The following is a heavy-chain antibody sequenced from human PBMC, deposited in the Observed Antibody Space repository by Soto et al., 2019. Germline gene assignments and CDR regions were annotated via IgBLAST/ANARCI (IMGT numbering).Heavy chain of an antibody. Sequence: GASVKVSCKAPGYTFTSYYMHWVRQAPGQGLEWMGIINPSGGSTSYAQKFQGRVTMTRDTSTSTVYMELSSLRSEDTAVYYCARSQWELPLDYWGQGTLVTVSS. CDR1: GYTFTSYY. V-gene: IGHV1-46*01. CDR2: INPSGGST. J-gene: IGHJ4*02. D-gene: IGHD1-26*01. CDR3: ARSQWELPLDY.